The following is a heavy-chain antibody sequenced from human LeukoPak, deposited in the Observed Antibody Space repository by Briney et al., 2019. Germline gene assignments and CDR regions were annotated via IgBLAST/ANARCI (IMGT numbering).Heavy chain of an antibody. V-gene: IGHV4-34*01. D-gene: IGHD3-22*01. CDR3: ARGYYDSSGALRGGTYDY. CDR1: GGSFSGYY. CDR2: INHSGST. J-gene: IGHJ4*02. Sequence: SETLSLTCAVYGGSFSGYYWSWIRQPPGKGLEWIGEINHSGSTNYNPSLKSRVTMSVATSKNQFSLRLNSVTAADTAVYYCARGYYDSSGALRGGTYDYWGQGTLVTVSS.